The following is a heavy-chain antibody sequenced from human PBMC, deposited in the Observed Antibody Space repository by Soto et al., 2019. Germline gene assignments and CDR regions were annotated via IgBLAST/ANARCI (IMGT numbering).Heavy chain of an antibody. Sequence: PSETLSLTCTVSYGYFIPNYWSWSRQPPGKGLEWLGYIYYGGSTSCNASLKSRVTISLETSKSQFSLRLNSVTAADTAVYYCARLGASFPSLDPWGQGTLVTVSS. CDR3: ARLGASFPSLDP. CDR2: IYYGGST. CDR1: YGYFIPNY. J-gene: IGHJ5*02. D-gene: IGHD6-6*01. V-gene: IGHV4-59*08.